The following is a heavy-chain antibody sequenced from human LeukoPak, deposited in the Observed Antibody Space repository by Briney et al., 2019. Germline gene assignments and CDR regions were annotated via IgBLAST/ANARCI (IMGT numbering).Heavy chain of an antibody. V-gene: IGHV3-21*01. CDR2: ISSSSSYI. J-gene: IGHJ4*02. Sequence: PGGSLRLSCAASGFTFSSYAMSWVRQAPGKGLEWVSSISSSSSYIYYADSVKGRFTISRDNAKNSLYLQMNSLRAEDTAVYYCARSSGSYRLFGYWGQGTLVTVSS. CDR3: ARSSGSYRLFGY. D-gene: IGHD1-26*01. CDR1: GFTFSSYA.